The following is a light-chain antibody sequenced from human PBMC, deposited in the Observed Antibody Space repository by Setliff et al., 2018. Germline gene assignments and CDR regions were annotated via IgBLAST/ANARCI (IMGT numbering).Light chain of an antibody. CDR3: CSSERSGTLGYV. J-gene: IGLJ1*01. CDR2: EDT. Sequence: QSALAQPASVSGSLGQSITISCTGSGSDIGNYNFVSWYQQHPGKAPKLIIYEDTKRPSGVSSRFSGSKSGNTASLTISGLQAEDEADYYYCSSERSGTLGYVFGTGTKVTVL. CDR1: GSDIGNYNF. V-gene: IGLV2-23*02.